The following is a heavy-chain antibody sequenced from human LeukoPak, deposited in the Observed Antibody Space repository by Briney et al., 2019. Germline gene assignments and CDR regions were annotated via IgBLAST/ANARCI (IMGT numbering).Heavy chain of an antibody. CDR1: GFTFDDYG. V-gene: IGHV3-20*04. CDR2: INWDGGST. D-gene: IGHD3-10*02. Sequence: GSLXXXCAASGFTFDDYGMSWVRQAPGKGLEWVSGINWDGGSTGYADSVKGGFTISRDNAKNSLYMQMNRLRDEDTDVYYXXELGITMIGXVWGKGTTVTISS. CDR3: XELGITMIGXV. J-gene: IGHJ6*04.